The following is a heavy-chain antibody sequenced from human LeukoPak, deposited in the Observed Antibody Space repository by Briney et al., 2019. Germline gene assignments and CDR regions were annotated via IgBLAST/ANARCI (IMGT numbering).Heavy chain of an antibody. CDR1: GGSFSGYY. D-gene: IGHD2-2*01. Sequence: PSETLSLTCAVYGGSFSGYYWSWIRQPPGKGLEWIGEINHSGSTNYNPSLKSRVTISVDTSKNQFSLKLSSVTAADTAVYYCAGVPAAIKWFDPWGQGTLVTVSS. J-gene: IGHJ5*02. CDR3: AGVPAAIKWFDP. CDR2: INHSGST. V-gene: IGHV4-34*01.